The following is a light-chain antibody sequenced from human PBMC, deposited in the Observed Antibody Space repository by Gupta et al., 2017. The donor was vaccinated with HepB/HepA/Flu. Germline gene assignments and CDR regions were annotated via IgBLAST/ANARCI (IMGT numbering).Light chain of an antibody. CDR3: AAYTITYIVI. Sequence: QSALTQPASVSVSPALSITISCTGSISDIGGNNFVFWYQQHPGKVPKLIIYDVNARPSGISSRFSGSKSGNTASLTISGLQAEDEADYYCAAYTITYIVIFGGGTKLTVL. V-gene: IGLV2-14*03. CDR1: ISDIGGNNF. CDR2: DVN. J-gene: IGLJ2*01.